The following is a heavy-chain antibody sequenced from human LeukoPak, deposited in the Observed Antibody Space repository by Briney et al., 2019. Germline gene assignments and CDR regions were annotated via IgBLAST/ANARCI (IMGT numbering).Heavy chain of an antibody. V-gene: IGHV3-48*01. Sequence: GGSLRLSCAASGFTFSGNSMNWFRQAPGKGLEGVSHISSGSSTIYYADSVKGRFTISRDNAKNSLYLQMNSLRAEDTAVYYCAREGGARWTFDYWGQGTLVTVSS. CDR3: AREGGARWTFDY. J-gene: IGHJ4*02. CDR1: GFTFSGNS. D-gene: IGHD3/OR15-3a*01. CDR2: ISSGSSTI.